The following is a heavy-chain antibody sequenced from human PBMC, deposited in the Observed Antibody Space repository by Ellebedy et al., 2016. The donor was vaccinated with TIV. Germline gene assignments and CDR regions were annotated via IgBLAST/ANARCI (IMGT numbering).Heavy chain of an antibody. V-gene: IGHV4-59*11. D-gene: IGHD5-18*01. J-gene: IGHJ3*01. Sequence: MPSETLSLTCTVSGDSITSLYWSWIRQSPGKGLEWIGYIYHRGRTNYNPSFESRVTISIDTPNNQFSLKLTSVTAAATADYFCARDTAMPPRAFDLWGQGTMVTVSS. CDR2: IYHRGRT. CDR1: GDSITSLY. CDR3: ARDTAMPPRAFDL.